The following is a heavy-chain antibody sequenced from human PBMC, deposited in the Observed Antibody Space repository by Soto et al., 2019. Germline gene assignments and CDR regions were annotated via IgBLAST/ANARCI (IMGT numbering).Heavy chain of an antibody. CDR1: GYSFTSYT. J-gene: IGHJ2*01. Sequence: ASVKVSCKASGYSFTSYTLHWVRQAPGQRLEWMGWINAANGDSKHSQNLQGRVTITRDTSASTGYMELSSLRSGDTAVYYCARGFCTGGSCYSGWYLDLWGRGTLVTVSS. V-gene: IGHV1-3*01. D-gene: IGHD2-15*01. CDR3: ARGFCTGGSCYSGWYLDL. CDR2: INAANGDS.